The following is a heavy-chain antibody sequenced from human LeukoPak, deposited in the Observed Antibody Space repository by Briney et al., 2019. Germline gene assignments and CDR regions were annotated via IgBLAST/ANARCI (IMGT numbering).Heavy chain of an antibody. CDR1: GYTFTSYG. CDR2: ISAYNGNT. CDR3: ARAIRREAQWLGTMDV. D-gene: IGHD6-19*01. V-gene: IGHV1-18*01. J-gene: IGHJ6*02. Sequence: GASVKVSCKASGYTFTSYGISWVRQAPGQGLEWMGWISAYNGNTNYAQKLQGRVAMTTDTSTSTAYMELRSLRSDDTAVYYCARAIRREAQWLGTMDVWGQGTTVTVSS.